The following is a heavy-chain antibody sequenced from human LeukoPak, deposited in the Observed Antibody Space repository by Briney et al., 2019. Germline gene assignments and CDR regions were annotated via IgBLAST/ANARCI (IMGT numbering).Heavy chain of an antibody. J-gene: IGHJ4*02. D-gene: IGHD2-15*01. CDR1: GFTFSSYA. CDR3: ARDDEVVAATGTFDY. Sequence: GGSLRLSCAASGFTFSSYAMHWVRQAPGKGLEWVAVISYDRSNKYYADSVKGRFTIFRDNSKNTLYLQMNSLRAEDTAVYYCARDDEVVAATGTFDYWGQGTLVTVSS. V-gene: IGHV3-30*04. CDR2: ISYDRSNK.